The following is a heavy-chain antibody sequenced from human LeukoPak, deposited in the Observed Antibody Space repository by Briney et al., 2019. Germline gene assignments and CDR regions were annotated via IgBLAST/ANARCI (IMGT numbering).Heavy chain of an antibody. CDR1: GFTISSYW. V-gene: IGHV3-74*01. Sequence: GGSLRPSCAASGFTISSYWMHWVRQAPGKGLVWVSRINSDGSSTSYADSVKGRFTISRDNAKNTLYLQMNSLRSEDTAVYYCARVPPSVGEATSEYFQDWGQGTLVTVSS. D-gene: IGHD1-26*01. J-gene: IGHJ1*01. CDR2: INSDGSST. CDR3: ARVPPSVGEATSEYFQD.